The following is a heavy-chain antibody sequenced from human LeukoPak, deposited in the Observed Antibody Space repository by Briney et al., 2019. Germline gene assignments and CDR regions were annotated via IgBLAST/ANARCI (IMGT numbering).Heavy chain of an antibody. CDR3: ARVADYYDSSGYFGY. D-gene: IGHD3-22*01. CDR1: GYTFTSYG. V-gene: IGHV1-18*01. J-gene: IGHJ4*02. Sequence: GASVKVSCKASGYTFTSYGISWVRQAPGQGLEWMGWISAYNGNTNYAQKLQGRVTITTDTSTSTAYMGLRSLRSDDTAVYYCARVADYYDSSGYFGYWGQGTLVTVSS. CDR2: ISAYNGNT.